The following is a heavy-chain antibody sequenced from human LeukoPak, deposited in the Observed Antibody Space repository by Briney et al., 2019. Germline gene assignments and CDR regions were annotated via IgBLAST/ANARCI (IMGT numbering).Heavy chain of an antibody. CDR1: GGSISSSSYY. V-gene: IGHV4-39*02. CDR3: ARELVAGGTLDY. Sequence: SETLSLTCTVSGGSISSSSYYWGWIRQPPGKGLEWIGSIYYSGSTYYNPSLKSRVTISVDTSKNQFSLKLSSVTAADTAVYYCARELVAGGTLDYWGQGTLVTVSS. D-gene: IGHD6-6*01. CDR2: IYYSGST. J-gene: IGHJ4*02.